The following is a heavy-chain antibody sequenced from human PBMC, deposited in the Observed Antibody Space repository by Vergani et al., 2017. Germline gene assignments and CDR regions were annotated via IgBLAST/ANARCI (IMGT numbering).Heavy chain of an antibody. CDR3: ARGGVQSSGWYQPDY. V-gene: IGHV3-33*01. J-gene: IGHJ4*02. CDR2: IWYDGSNK. CDR1: GFTFSSYG. D-gene: IGHD6-19*01. Sequence: QVQLVESGGGVVQPGRSLRLSCAASGFTFSSYGMHWVRQAPGKGLEWVAVIWYDGSNKYYADSVKGRFTISRDNSKNTLYLQMNSLRAEDTAVYYCARGGVQSSGWYQPDYWGQGTLVTVSS.